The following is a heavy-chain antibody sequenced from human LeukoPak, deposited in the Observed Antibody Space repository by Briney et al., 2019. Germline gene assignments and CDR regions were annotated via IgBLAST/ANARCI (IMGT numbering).Heavy chain of an antibody. Sequence: GESLKISCKGSGYSFLDYWIGWVRQMPGKGPELMGLIFPHDSDIKYSPSFQGQVTISVDKSISSAYVQWGSLKASDTAMYYCARFGIRGCISNTKCYTSFFYYGMDVSGQGTTVTVSS. V-gene: IGHV5-51*01. CDR2: IFPHDSDI. CDR3: ARFGIRGCISNTKCYTSFFYYGMDV. CDR1: GYSFLDYW. J-gene: IGHJ6*02. D-gene: IGHD2-2*02.